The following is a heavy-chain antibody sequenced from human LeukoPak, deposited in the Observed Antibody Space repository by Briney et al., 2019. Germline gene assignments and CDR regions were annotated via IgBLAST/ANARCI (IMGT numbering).Heavy chain of an antibody. CDR2: IHYSGST. D-gene: IGHD1-26*01. Sequence: SETLSLTCTVSGGSVSSYYWNWIRQPPGKGLEWIGYIHYSGSTNYNPSLKSRVTTSVDTSKNQFSLKLNSVTAADTAVHYCARWDSGSYFLDYWGQGTLVTVSS. V-gene: IGHV4-59*02. CDR3: ARWDSGSYFLDY. CDR1: GGSVSSYY. J-gene: IGHJ4*02.